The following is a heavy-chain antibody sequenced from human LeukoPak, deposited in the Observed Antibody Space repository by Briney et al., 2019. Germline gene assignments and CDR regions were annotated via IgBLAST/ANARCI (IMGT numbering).Heavy chain of an antibody. V-gene: IGHV3-23*01. CDR2: NSASGGRT. CDR1: GLTFSSYA. D-gene: IGHD2-15*01. J-gene: IGHJ3*02. CDR3: AKSLSGGSYTDACDI. Sequence: GGSLRLSCAASGLTFSSYAMSWARQAPGKGLEWVSANSASGGRTYYADSVKGRFTTSRDNSNDSLYLQMNSLRAEDTAVYYCAKSLSGGSYTDACDIWGQGTMVTVSS.